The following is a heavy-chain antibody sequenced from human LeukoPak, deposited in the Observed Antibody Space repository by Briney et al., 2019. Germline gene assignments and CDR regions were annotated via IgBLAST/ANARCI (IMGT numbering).Heavy chain of an antibody. Sequence: GASVKVSCKASGGTFSSYAISWVRQAPGQGLEWMGGVIPIFGTANYAQKFQGRVTITADESTSTAYMELSSLRSEDTAVYYCARTYYDFWSGYCGSYFDYWGQGTLVTVSS. J-gene: IGHJ4*02. CDR1: GGTFSSYA. CDR2: VIPIFGTA. CDR3: ARTYYDFWSGYCGSYFDY. V-gene: IGHV1-69*13. D-gene: IGHD3-3*01.